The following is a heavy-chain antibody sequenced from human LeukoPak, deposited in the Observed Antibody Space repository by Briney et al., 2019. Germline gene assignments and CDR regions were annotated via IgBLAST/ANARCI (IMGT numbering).Heavy chain of an antibody. CDR1: GFTFAELS. CDR2: FDPEDGET. Sequence: ASVKVSCKVSGFTFAELSMHWVRQAPGKGLEWMGGFDPEDGETIYAQKFQGRVTMTEDTSTDTAYMDLSSLRYEGTAVYYCARHVLVPAAIEDDYWGQGTLVTVSS. D-gene: IGHD2-2*02. J-gene: IGHJ4*02. V-gene: IGHV1-24*01. CDR3: ARHVLVPAAIEDDY.